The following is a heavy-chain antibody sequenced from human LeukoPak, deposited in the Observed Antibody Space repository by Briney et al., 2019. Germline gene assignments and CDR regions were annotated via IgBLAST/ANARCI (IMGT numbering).Heavy chain of an antibody. J-gene: IGHJ4*02. CDR2: ISYDVGKK. CDR3: AKDDYYDTSGYRD. V-gene: IGHV3-30*18. Sequence: GGSLRLSCAASGFTFSSYIMNWVRQAPGKGLEWVAVISYDVGKKYYADSVKGRFTISRDNSKNTLYLQMNSLRAEDTAVYYCAKDDYYDTSGYRDWGQGTLVTVSS. CDR1: GFTFSSYI. D-gene: IGHD3-22*01.